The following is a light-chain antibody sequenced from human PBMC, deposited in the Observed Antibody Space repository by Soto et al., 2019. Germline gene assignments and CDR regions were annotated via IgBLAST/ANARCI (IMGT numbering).Light chain of an antibody. CDR2: EVS. Sequence: QSALTQPASVSGSPGQSITISCTGTSSDVGGYNYVSWYQQHPGKAPKLMIYEVSNRPSGVSNRFSGSKSGNTASLTISGLQAEDEADYYCSSYTSRNTYVVFGGGTKLTVL. V-gene: IGLV2-14*01. CDR3: SSYTSRNTYVV. CDR1: SSDVGGYNY. J-gene: IGLJ2*01.